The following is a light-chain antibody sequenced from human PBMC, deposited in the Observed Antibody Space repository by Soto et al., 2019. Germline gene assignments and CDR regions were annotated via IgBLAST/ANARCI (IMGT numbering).Light chain of an antibody. V-gene: IGKV3-15*01. CDR1: QSVSSN. CDR2: GAS. CDR3: QQYNNWPLT. J-gene: IGKJ4*02. Sequence: EIVMTQYPATLSVSPGERATLSCRASQSVSSNLAWYQQKPGQAPRLLSYGASTRATGIPARFSGSGSGTEFTLTISSLQSEDFAVYYCQQYNNWPLTVGGGTKVEIK.